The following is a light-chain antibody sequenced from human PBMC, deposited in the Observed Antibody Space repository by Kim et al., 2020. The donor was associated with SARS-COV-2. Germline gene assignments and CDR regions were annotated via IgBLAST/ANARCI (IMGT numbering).Light chain of an antibody. V-gene: IGLV3-1*01. CDR2: QDT. CDR3: QAWDSSAGV. CDR1: GLGDKF. J-gene: IGLJ3*02. Sequence: SYELTQPPSVSVSPGQTASITCSGSGLGDKFAFWYQQKPGQSPVLVIYQDTRRPSGIPVRFSGSNSGNTATLTISGTQAMDEADYYCQAWDSSAGVFGGGTQLTVL.